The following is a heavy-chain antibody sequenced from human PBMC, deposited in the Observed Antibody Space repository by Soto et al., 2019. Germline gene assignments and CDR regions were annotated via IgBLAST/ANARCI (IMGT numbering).Heavy chain of an antibody. V-gene: IGHV1-8*01. D-gene: IGHD2-2*01. CDR3: SRPLCSSTRCGPYFFDS. CDR1: EYTFTSND. CDR2: MNPDNGKT. J-gene: IGHJ4*02. Sequence: QVQLVQSGAEVKKPGASVKVSCKASEYTFTSNDINWVRQAPGQGPEWMVWMNPDNGKTGFAQKVQGRITMTRNTSVSTAYMDLSSLRCHDTAVYFCSRPLCSSTRCGPYFFDSWGQGSLVTVSS.